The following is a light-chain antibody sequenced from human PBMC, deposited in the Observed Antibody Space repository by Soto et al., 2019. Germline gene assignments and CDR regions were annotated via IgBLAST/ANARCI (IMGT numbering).Light chain of an antibody. Sequence: EVVLTQSPVTLSLSPGERATLSCRASQSFRGLLAWYQQKPGQAPRLLIYDAYNRATGIPPRFSGSGSGTDFTLTISSLEPEDSAVHYCQQCYMWPITFGQGTRMGIK. CDR1: QSFRGL. CDR3: QQCYMWPIT. V-gene: IGKV3-11*01. J-gene: IGKJ5*01. CDR2: DAY.